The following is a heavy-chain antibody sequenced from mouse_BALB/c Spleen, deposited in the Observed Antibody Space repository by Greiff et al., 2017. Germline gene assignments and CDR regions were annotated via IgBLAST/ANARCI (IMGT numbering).Heavy chain of an antibody. CDR3: ARGGGGNYYWYFDV. CDR2: IWAGGST. J-gene: IGHJ1*01. D-gene: IGHD1-1*02. CDR1: GFSLTSYG. V-gene: IGHV2-9*02. Sequence: QVQLKESGPGLVAPSQSLSITCTVSGFSLTSYGVHWVRQPPGKGLEWLGVIWAGGSTNYNSALMSRLSISKDNSKSQVFLKMNSLQTDDTARYYCARGGGGNYYWYFDVWGAGTTVTVSS.